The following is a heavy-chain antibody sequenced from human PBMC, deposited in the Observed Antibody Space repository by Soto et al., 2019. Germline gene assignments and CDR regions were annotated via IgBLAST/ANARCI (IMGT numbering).Heavy chain of an antibody. CDR1: GGSFSGYY. V-gene: IGHV4-34*01. J-gene: IGHJ4*02. Sequence: SETLSLTCAVYGGSFSGYYWSWIRQPPGKGLEWIGEINHSGSTNYNPSLKSRVTISVDTSKNQFSLKLSSVTAADTAVYYCARGPVDDYWGQGTLVTVSS. CDR2: INHSGST. CDR3: ARGPVDDY.